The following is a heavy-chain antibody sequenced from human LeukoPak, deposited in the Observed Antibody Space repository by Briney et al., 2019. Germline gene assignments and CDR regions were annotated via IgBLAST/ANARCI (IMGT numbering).Heavy chain of an antibody. CDR3: ARASQLLWFGEPYDY. CDR2: INPNSGGT. Sequence: ASVKVSCKASGYTFTGYYMHWVRQAPGQGLEWMGWINPNSGGTNYAQKFQGRVTMTRDTSISTAYMELSRLRSDDTAVYYCARASQLLWFGEPYDYWGQGTLVTVSS. J-gene: IGHJ4*02. CDR1: GYTFTGYY. D-gene: IGHD3-10*01. V-gene: IGHV1-2*02.